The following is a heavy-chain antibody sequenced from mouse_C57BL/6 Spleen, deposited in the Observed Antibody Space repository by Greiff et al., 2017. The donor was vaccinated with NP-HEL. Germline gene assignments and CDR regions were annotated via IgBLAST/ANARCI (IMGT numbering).Heavy chain of an antibody. V-gene: IGHV1-80*01. CDR3: ARSHPYCFDY. CDR1: GYAFSSYW. J-gene: IGHJ2*01. CDR2: IYPGDGDT. Sequence: QVQLKESGAELVKPGASVKISCKASGYAFSSYWMNWVKQRPGKGLEWIGQIYPGDGDTNYNGKFKGKATLTADKSSSTAYMQLSSLTSEDSAVYYCARSHPYCFDYWGQGTTLTVSS.